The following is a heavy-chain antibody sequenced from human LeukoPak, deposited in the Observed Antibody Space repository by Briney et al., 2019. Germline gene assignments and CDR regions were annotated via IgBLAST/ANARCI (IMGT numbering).Heavy chain of an antibody. Sequence: SETLSLTCTVSGGSISSYYWSWIRQPPGKGLEWIGYIYYSESTNYNPSLKSRVTISVDTSKNQFSLKLSSVTAADTAVYYCARRGGSPLGAFDIWGQGTMVTVSS. CDR2: IYYSEST. CDR3: ARRGGSPLGAFDI. D-gene: IGHD1-26*01. V-gene: IGHV4-59*01. J-gene: IGHJ3*02. CDR1: GGSISSYY.